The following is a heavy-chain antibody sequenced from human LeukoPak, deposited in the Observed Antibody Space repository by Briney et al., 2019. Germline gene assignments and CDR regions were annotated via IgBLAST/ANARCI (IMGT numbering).Heavy chain of an antibody. CDR1: GGSISSGSYY. CDR2: IYTSGST. D-gene: IGHD3-22*01. Sequence: SETLSLTCTVSGGSISSGSYYWSWIRQPAGKGLEWIGRIYTSGSTNYNPSLKSRVTISADTSKNQFSLKLSSVTAADTAVYYCAREVMGYDSSGYFPLCDYWGQGTLVTVSS. J-gene: IGHJ4*02. CDR3: AREVMGYDSSGYFPLCDY. V-gene: IGHV4-61*02.